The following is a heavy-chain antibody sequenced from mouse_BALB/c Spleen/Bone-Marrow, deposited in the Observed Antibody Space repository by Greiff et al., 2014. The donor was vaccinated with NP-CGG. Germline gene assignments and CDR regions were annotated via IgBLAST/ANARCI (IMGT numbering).Heavy chain of an antibody. CDR3: ARNWDWVFAY. CDR1: GYTFTNYW. V-gene: IGHV1-5*01. D-gene: IGHD4-1*01. Sequence: EVQRVESGTVLARPGASLRMSCKASGYTFTNYWINWIKQRPRQGLEWIGAIYPGNNDAKYTQKFKAKAKLTAVTSTSTADMELSSLTNEDSAVYYCARNWDWVFAYWGQGTLVTVSA. CDR2: IYPGNNDA. J-gene: IGHJ3*01.